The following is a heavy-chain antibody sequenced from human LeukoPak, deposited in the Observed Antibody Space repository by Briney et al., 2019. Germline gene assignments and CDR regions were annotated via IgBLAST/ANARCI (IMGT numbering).Heavy chain of an antibody. D-gene: IGHD1-26*01. Sequence: SVKVSCKASGGTFSSYAISWVRQAPGQGLEWMGRIIPILGIANYAQKFQGRVTITADKSTSTAYMELSSLRSEDTAVYYCARGLIVGATLGAFDIWGQGTMVTVSS. CDR3: ARGLIVGATLGAFDI. CDR1: GGTFSSYA. V-gene: IGHV1-69*04. CDR2: IIPILGIA. J-gene: IGHJ3*02.